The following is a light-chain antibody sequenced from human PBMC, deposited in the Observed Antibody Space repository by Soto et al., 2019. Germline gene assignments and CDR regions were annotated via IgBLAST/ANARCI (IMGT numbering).Light chain of an antibody. CDR1: QSVSSNH. V-gene: IGKV3-20*01. CDR3: QQYGSSPKT. Sequence: EIVLTQSPGTLSLSPGERATLSCRASQSVSSNHLAWYLQKRGQAPSLLIYGASSKATGVPDRFSGSGSGTDFTLTISSLEPEDFAVYYCQQYGSSPKTFGQGTKVEIK. J-gene: IGKJ1*01. CDR2: GAS.